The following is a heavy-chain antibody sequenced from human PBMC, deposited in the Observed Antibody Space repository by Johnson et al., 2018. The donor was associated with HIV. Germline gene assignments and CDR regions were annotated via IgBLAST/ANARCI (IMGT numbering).Heavy chain of an antibody. V-gene: IGHV3-20*04. CDR1: GFTFDDFG. CDR2: LNWTGGTT. D-gene: IGHD6-19*01. CDR3: ARARVAVTGPTRAFDI. J-gene: IGHJ3*02. Sequence: VESGGGVVQPGRSLRLSCAASGFTFDDFGMSWVRQAPVKGLEWVSGLNWTGGTTFYADAVKGRFTISRDNAKNSLYLQMNSLRPEDTAVYYCARARVAVTGPTRAFDIWGQGTMVIVSS.